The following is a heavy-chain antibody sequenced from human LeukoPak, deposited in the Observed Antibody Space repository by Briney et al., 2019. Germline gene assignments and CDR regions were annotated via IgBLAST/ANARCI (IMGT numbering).Heavy chain of an antibody. V-gene: IGHV1-18*01. D-gene: IGHD2/OR15-2a*01. J-gene: IGHJ4*02. Sequence: ASVTVSCKASGYIFMNYGFTWVRQAPGHGLERMGWISPYNGDTRYAQQLRDRVTMTTDTSTSTAYMGLRSLRSDDTAVYYCVRTEDDLASATFPFDLWGQGTLVIVSS. CDR1: GYIFMNYG. CDR3: VRTEDDLASATFPFDL. CDR2: ISPYNGDT.